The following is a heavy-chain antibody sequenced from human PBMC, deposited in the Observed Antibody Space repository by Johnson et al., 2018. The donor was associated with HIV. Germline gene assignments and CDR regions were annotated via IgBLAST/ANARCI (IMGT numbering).Heavy chain of an antibody. CDR1: GFSFDDYG. Sequence: VQLVESGGGVVRPGGSLRLSCAASGFSFDDYGMSWVRQAPGKGLEWVSYISSSGSTIYYADSVKGRFTISRDNAKNSLYLQMNSLRAEDTAVYYCAKDRVGIYGEPWDIWGQGTMVTVSS. CDR2: ISSSGSTI. D-gene: IGHD1-14*01. CDR3: AKDRVGIYGEPWDI. J-gene: IGHJ3*02. V-gene: IGHV3-48*04.